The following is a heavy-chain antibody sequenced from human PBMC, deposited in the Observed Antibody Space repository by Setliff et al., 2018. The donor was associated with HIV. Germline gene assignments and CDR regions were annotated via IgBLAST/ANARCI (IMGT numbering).Heavy chain of an antibody. CDR2: IYPDDSDA. CDR1: GSNFRTRW. Sequence: SLNISFNFSGSNFRTRWIGWVRQTPEKGLEWMGNIYPDDSDAEYNPSFEGHVTMSVDKSITTVYLQWTSLKSSDTAIYYCARRPSSYTWFDPWGQGTLVTVSS. CDR3: ARRPSSYTWFDP. V-gene: IGHV5-51*01. D-gene: IGHD6-6*01. J-gene: IGHJ5*02.